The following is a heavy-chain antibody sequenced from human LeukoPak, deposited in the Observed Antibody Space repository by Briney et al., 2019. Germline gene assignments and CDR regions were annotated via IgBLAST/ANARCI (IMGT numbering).Heavy chain of an antibody. V-gene: IGHV1-69*13. CDR1: GGPFSSYA. CDR2: IIPVFAST. J-gene: IGHJ4*02. CDR3: VRGPPLRDGPTWFDY. Sequence: SVKVSCKASGGPFSSYAFSWVRQAPGQGLEWMGGIIPVFASTKYAEKFQGRVTIIADESTSSAHMELKSLRSEDTAVYYCVRGPPLRDGPTWFDYWGQGTLVIVSP. D-gene: IGHD5-24*01.